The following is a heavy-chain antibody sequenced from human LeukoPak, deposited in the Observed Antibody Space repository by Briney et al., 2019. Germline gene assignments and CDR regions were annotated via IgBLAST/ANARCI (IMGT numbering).Heavy chain of an antibody. CDR1: GYSISSGYY. CDR3: AREQSASCDY. V-gene: IGHV4-38-2*02. Sequence: SETLSLTCAVSGYSISSGYYWDWIRQPPGKGLEWIGGIFHSGSTYYTPSLKSRVTISVDTSKNQFSLKLTSVTAADTAVYYCAREQSASCDYWGQGTPVTVSS. CDR2: IFHSGST. J-gene: IGHJ4*02. D-gene: IGHD2-2*01.